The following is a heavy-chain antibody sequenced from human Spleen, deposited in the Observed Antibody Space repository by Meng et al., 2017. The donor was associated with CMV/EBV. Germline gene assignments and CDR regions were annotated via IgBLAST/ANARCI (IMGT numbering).Heavy chain of an antibody. CDR1: GFTVSDDN. D-gene: IGHD1-26*01. Sequence: VQLVEVGGGLVKPWGSRRLSVAVSGFTVSDDNMNWIRQVPGKGLEWISYIRSSSGSTNYADSVRGRFTISRDNAKNSLYLQMNSLRAEDTAVYYCATGSGDFDHWGQGTLVTVSS. J-gene: IGHJ4*02. CDR3: ATGSGDFDH. CDR2: IRSSSGST. V-gene: IGHV3-11*05.